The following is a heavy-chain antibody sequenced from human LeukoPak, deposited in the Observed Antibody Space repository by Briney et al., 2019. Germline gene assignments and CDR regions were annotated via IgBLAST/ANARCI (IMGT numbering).Heavy chain of an antibody. CDR3: ARDQGLLVVAGRFGY. CDR1: GFTFSSYS. D-gene: IGHD6-19*01. V-gene: IGHV3-21*01. Sequence: TGGSLRLSCAASGFTFSSYSMNWVRQAPGKGLEWVSSISSSNSYIYNADSVKGRFTISRDNAKNPLYLQMNSLRAEDTAVYYCARDQGLLVVAGRFGYWGQGTLVTVSS. J-gene: IGHJ4*02. CDR2: ISSSNSYI.